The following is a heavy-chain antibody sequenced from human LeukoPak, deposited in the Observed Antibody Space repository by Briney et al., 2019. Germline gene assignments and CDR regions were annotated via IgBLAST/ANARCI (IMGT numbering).Heavy chain of an antibody. CDR2: INVDGSSA. D-gene: IGHD6-13*01. V-gene: IGHV3-43D*03. CDR3: AKGGSSSWYSDH. CDR1: GFSFEDFV. J-gene: IGHJ4*02. Sequence: GGSLRLSCAASGFSFEDFVMHWVRQTPGRPLEWVSLINVDGSSASYADSVKGRFTISRDNTKNSLYLQMNSLRPEDSALYYCAKGGSSSWYSDHWGQGTLVTVSS.